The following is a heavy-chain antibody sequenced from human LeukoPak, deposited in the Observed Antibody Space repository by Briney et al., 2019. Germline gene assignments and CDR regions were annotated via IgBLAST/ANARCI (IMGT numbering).Heavy chain of an antibody. Sequence: GRSLRLSCAASGFTFSSYAMHWVRQAPGKGLEWVAVISFDGFNKYYADSVKGRFTVSRDNSKNTLYLQMNSLRAEDTAVYYCARDLSYFSFDDWGQGTTVTVSS. J-gene: IGHJ6*02. CDR2: ISFDGFNK. CDR3: ARDLSYFSFDD. D-gene: IGHD2-21*01. CDR1: GFTFSSYA. V-gene: IGHV3-30*04.